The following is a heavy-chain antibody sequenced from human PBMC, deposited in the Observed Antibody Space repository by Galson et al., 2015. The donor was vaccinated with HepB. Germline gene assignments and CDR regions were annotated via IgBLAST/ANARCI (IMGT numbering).Heavy chain of an antibody. J-gene: IGHJ6*02. CDR3: AKDFGYSNNPPPYYYYYGMDV. V-gene: IGHV3-30*18. CDR1: GFTFSSYG. D-gene: IGHD4-11*01. CDR2: ISYDGSNK. Sequence: SLRLSCAASGFTFSSYGMHWVRQAPGKGLEWVAVISYDGSNKYYADSVKGRFTISRDNSKNTLYLQMNSLRAEDTAVYYCAKDFGYSNNPPPYYYYYGMDVWGQGTTVTVSS.